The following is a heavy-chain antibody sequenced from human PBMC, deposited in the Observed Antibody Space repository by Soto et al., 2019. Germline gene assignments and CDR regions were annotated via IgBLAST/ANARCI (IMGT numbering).Heavy chain of an antibody. D-gene: IGHD3-22*01. CDR3: ARMWGRTMIVVDAPPIYGMDV. CDR2: INHSGST. J-gene: IGHJ6*02. CDR1: GGSFSGYY. Sequence: SETLSLTCAVYGGSFSGYYWSWIRQPPGKGLEWIGEINHSGSTNYNPSLKSRVTISVDTSKNQFSLKLSSVTAADTAVYYCARMWGRTMIVVDAPPIYGMDVWGQGTTVTVS. V-gene: IGHV4-34*01.